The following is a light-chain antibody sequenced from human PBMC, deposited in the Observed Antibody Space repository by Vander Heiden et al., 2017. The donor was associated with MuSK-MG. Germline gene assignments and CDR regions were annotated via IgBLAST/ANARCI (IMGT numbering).Light chain of an antibody. Sequence: QSVLTQTPSVSAAPGQKVTISCSGSSSNIGNNYVSWYQQLPGTAPKLLIYENNKRPSGIPDRLSGSKSGTSATLGITGLQTGDEADYYCGTWDSSLTTEIYGGGTKLTVL. CDR2: ENN. CDR3: GTWDSSLTTEI. J-gene: IGLJ2*01. V-gene: IGLV1-51*02. CDR1: SSNIGNNY.